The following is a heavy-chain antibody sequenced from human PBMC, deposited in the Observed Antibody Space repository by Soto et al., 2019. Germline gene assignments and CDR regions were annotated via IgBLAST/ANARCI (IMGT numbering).Heavy chain of an antibody. CDR3: ARVPPIVRGVIYCYVMDV. Sequence: SETLSLTCTVSGGSISSYYWSWIRQPPGKGLEWIGYIYYSGSTNYNPSLKSRVTISVDTSKNQFSLKLSSVTAADTAVYYCARVPPIVRGVIYCYVMDVWGQGTTVTVSS. J-gene: IGHJ6*02. CDR2: IYYSGST. CDR1: GGSISSYY. V-gene: IGHV4-59*01. D-gene: IGHD3-10*01.